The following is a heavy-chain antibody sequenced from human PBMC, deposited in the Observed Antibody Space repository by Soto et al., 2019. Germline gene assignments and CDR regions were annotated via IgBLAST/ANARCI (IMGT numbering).Heavy chain of an antibody. CDR1: GGSISSYY. CDR3: AQVRGVTLNWFDP. V-gene: IGHV4-59*08. D-gene: IGHD3-10*01. J-gene: IGHJ5*02. Sequence: SETLSLTCTVSGGSISSYYWSWIRQPPGKGLEWIGYIYDSGSTNYNPSLKSRVTISVDTSKNQFSLKLSSVTAADTAVYYCAQVRGVTLNWFDPWGQGTLVTVSS. CDR2: IYDSGST.